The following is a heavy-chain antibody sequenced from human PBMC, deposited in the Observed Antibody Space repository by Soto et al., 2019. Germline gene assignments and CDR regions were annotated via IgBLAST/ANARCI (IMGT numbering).Heavy chain of an antibody. CDR3: ARARTRIAAAADFDC. J-gene: IGHJ4*02. D-gene: IGHD6-13*01. CDR1: GFTVSSNY. Sequence: PGGSLRLSCAASGFTVSSNYMSWVRQAPGKGLEWVSVIYSGGLTFYADSVKGRFTISRDNSKNTLYLQMNRLRVDDTAVYYCARARTRIAAAADFDCWGQGTLVTVSS. V-gene: IGHV3-53*01. CDR2: IYSGGLT.